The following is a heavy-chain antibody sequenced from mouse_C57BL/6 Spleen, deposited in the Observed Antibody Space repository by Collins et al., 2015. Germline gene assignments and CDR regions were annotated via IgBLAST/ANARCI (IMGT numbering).Heavy chain of an antibody. CDR3: ARGGGTTVVATNFDY. CDR2: IDPSDSYT. J-gene: IGHJ2*01. CDR1: GYTFTSYW. V-gene: IGHV1-69*01. D-gene: IGHD1-1*01. Sequence: QVQLQQPGAELVMPGASVKLSCKASGYTFTSYWMHWVKQRPGQGLEWIGEIDPSDSYTNCNQKFKGKSTLTVDKSPSTAYMQLSSLTSEDSAVYYCARGGGTTVVATNFDYWGQGTTLTVSS.